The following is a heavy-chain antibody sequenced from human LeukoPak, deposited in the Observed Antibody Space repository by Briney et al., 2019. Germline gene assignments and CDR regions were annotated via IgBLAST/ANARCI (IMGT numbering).Heavy chain of an antibody. CDR2: ICSDGSYI. D-gene: IGHD5-18*01. V-gene: IGHV3-21*01. CDR3: ARAFRGYRYGLDYYYYMDV. J-gene: IGHJ6*03. CDR1: GFTFSSYS. Sequence: GGSLRLSCAASGFTFSSYSMNWVRQAPGKGLEWVSSICSDGSYIYYADSVKGRFTISRDNAKNSLYLQMNSLRAEDTAVYYCARAFRGYRYGLDYYYYMDVWGKGTTVTVSS.